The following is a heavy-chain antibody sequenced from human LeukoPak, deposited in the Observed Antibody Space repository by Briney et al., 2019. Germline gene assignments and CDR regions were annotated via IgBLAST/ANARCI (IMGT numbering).Heavy chain of an antibody. V-gene: IGHV3-48*02. J-gene: IGHJ4*02. D-gene: IGHD2-15*01. CDR3: AQKGGTDH. CDR1: GFTYSRFG. CDR2: ISSSSSAM. Sequence: GGSLRLSCAASGFTYSRFGMNWVRQAPGKGLEWISYISSSSSAMYYADSAKGRFTISRDNAKNSLYLQTSSLRDEDTGVYYCAQKGGTDHWGQGTLVTVSS.